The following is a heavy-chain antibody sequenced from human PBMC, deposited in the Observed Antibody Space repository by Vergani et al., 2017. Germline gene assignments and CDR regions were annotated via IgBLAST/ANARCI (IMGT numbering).Heavy chain of an antibody. D-gene: IGHD4-17*01. CDR1: GGTFSSYA. V-gene: IGHV1-69*18. J-gene: IGHJ4*02. CDR2: IIPIFGTA. Sequence: QVQLVQSGAEVKKPGSSVKVSCKASGGTFSSYAISWVRQAPGQGLEWMGRIIPIFGTANYAQKFQGRVTITADESTSTAYMELSRLRSEDTAVYYCARGRNPTTVTTWGFDYWGQGTLVTVSS. CDR3: ARGRNPTTVTTWGFDY.